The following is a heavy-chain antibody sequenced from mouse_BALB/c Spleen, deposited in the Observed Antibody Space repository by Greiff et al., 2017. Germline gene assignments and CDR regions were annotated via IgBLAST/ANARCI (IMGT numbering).Heavy chain of an antibody. CDR3: ARGGYGREAWFAY. Sequence: VQLQQSGPGLVAPSQSLSITCTVSGFSLTSYGVHWVRQPPGKGLEWLGVIWAGGSTNYNSALMSRLSISKDNSKSQVFLKMNSLQTDDTAMYYCARGGYGREAWFAYWGQGTLVTVSA. CDR2: IWAGGST. V-gene: IGHV2-9*02. D-gene: IGHD2-10*02. CDR1: GFSLTSYG. J-gene: IGHJ3*01.